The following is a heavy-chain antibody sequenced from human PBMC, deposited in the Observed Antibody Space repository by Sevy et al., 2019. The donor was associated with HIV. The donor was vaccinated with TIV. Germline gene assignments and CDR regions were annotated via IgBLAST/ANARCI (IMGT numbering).Heavy chain of an antibody. J-gene: IGHJ4*02. D-gene: IGHD2-2*01. V-gene: IGHV4-34*01. Sequence: SETLSLTCAVYGGSFSGYFWNWIRQSPGKGLEWFGEINHTGTLKYNPSLKSRVTISVDASKNQLSLHLSSVTAADTAIYYCARGRQAYVVVVPSTVPFDYWGQGTLVTVSS. CDR2: INHTGTL. CDR1: GGSFSGYF. CDR3: ARGRQAYVVVVPSTVPFDY.